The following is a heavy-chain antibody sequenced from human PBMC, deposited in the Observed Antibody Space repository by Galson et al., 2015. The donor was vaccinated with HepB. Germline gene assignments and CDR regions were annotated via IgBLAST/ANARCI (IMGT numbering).Heavy chain of an antibody. V-gene: IGHV5-10-1*01. CDR2: IDPSDSYT. CDR1: GYKFTSYW. J-gene: IGHJ4*02. CDR3: ARGDYGGKVGIDY. D-gene: IGHD4-23*01. Sequence: SGAEVKKPGESLRISCKGSGYKFTSYWITWVRQMPGKGLECMGRIDPSDSYTLYSPSFRGLVTISSDKSINTAYLQWSSLKASDTAMYYCARGDYGGKVGIDYWGQGTLVTVSS.